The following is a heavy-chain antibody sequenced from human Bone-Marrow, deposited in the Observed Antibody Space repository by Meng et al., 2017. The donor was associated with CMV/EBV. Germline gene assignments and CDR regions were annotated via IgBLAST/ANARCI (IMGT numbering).Heavy chain of an antibody. V-gene: IGHV4-61*01. J-gene: IGHJ6*02. CDR3: ARDTLLYYYGMDV. CDR1: GYSISSGYY. CDR2: IYYSGST. Sequence: SETLSLTFTVSGYSISSGYYWGWIRQPPGKGLEWIGYIYYSGSTNYNPSLKSRVTISVDTSKNQFSLKLSSVTAADTAVYYCARDTLLYYYGMDVWGQGTTVTVSS.